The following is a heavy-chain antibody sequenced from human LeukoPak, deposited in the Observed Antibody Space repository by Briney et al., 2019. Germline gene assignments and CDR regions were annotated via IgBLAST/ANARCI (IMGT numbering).Heavy chain of an antibody. CDR3: ARSLHILRATP. CDR1: GYTFTSYD. CDR2: INPNSGNT. D-gene: IGHD1-26*01. V-gene: IGHV1-8*01. J-gene: IGHJ5*02. Sequence: ASVKVSCKASGYTFTSYDINWVRQATGQGLEWMGWINPNSGNTGYAQKFQGRVTMTRNTSISTTYMELSSLRSEDTAVYYCARSLHILRATPWGQGTLVTVSS.